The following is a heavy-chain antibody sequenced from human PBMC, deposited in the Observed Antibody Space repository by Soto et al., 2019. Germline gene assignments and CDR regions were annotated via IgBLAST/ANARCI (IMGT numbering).Heavy chain of an antibody. J-gene: IGHJ4*02. CDR3: AKDSRVTMVRGVIIPPGY. D-gene: IGHD3-10*01. Sequence: EVPLLESGGGLVQPGGSLTLSCVASGFTFSSYAMSWVRQAPGKGLEWVSAISGSDGSTYYADSVKGRFTISRDNSKNTLYLQMNSLRAEDTAVYYCAKDSRVTMVRGVIIPPGYWGQGTLVTVSS. V-gene: IGHV3-23*01. CDR1: GFTFSSYA. CDR2: ISGSDGST.